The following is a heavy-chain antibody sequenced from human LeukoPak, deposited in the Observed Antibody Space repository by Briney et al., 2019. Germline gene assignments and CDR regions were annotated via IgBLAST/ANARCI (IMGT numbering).Heavy chain of an antibody. D-gene: IGHD4-17*01. CDR3: ARSTVTRGGFDY. CDR1: GGSISSSYSY. J-gene: IGHJ4*02. V-gene: IGHV4-39*07. CDR2: IYYSGST. Sequence: SETLSLTCTVSGGSISSSYSYWGWIRQPPGKGLEWIGNIYYSGSTYYSPSLTSRVTVSVDTSENQFSLKLSSVTAADTAVYYCARSTVTRGGFDYWGRGTLVTVSS.